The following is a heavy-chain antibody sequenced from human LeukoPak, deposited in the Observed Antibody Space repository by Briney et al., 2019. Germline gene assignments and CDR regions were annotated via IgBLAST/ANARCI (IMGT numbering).Heavy chain of an antibody. V-gene: IGHV3-23*01. D-gene: IGHD2-15*01. CDR2: ISSTGGTT. J-gene: IGHJ6*03. Sequence: GGTLRLSCAASGITFSSYGMSWVRQAPGKGLEWVSSISSTGGTTYYADSVKGRFTISRDNSKNTLYLQMNSLRAEDTAIYYCAKNGDRGAYCTGGTCYPYFYYFMDVWGKGTTVTI. CDR3: AKNGDRGAYCTGGTCYPYFYYFMDV. CDR1: GITFSSYG.